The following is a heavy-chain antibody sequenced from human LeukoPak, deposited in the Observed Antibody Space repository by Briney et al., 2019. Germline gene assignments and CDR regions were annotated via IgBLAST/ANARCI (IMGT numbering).Heavy chain of an antibody. D-gene: IGHD3-10*01. Sequence: GGSLRHSCTASGFTFRNYWMHWVRQPPGKGLIWVSRINSDGSSTTYADSVKGRFTVSRDNAKTTLYLQMHSLRAEDTAIYYCARSTNSGSGAFYYYYALDVWGQGTTVTVSS. CDR2: INSDGSST. CDR1: GFTFRNYW. J-gene: IGHJ6*02. V-gene: IGHV3-74*01. CDR3: ARSTNSGSGAFYYYYALDV.